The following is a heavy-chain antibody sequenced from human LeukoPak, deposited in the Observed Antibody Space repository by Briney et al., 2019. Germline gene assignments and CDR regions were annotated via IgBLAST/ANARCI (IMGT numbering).Heavy chain of an antibody. V-gene: IGHV3-30*18. J-gene: IGHJ4*02. Sequence: GRSLRLSCAASRFTFSTYGIHWVRQAPGKGLEWVSFISFDASTKYYADSVRGRFTISRDNSKNTLYLQMDSLRVEDTAIYYCVKLSEGDDYWGQGTLVTVSS. D-gene: IGHD1-26*01. CDR1: RFTFSTYG. CDR2: ISFDASTK. CDR3: VKLSEGDDY.